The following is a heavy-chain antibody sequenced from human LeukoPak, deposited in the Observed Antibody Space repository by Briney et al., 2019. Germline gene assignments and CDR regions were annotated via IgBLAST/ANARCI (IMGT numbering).Heavy chain of an antibody. CDR3: ARTTVNTAIAGAY. D-gene: IGHD5-18*01. Sequence: SETLSLTCTVSGGSISSYYWGWIRQSPGKGLEWIGSIYYSGSTHHNPSLKSRVTISVDTSKNQFSLNLSSVTAADTAVYFCARTTVNTAIAGAYWGQGTLVTVSS. V-gene: IGHV4-39*07. J-gene: IGHJ4*02. CDR2: IYYSGST. CDR1: GGSISSYY.